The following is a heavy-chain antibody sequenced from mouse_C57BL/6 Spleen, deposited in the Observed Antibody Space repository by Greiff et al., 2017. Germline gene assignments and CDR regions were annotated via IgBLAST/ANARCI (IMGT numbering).Heavy chain of an antibody. J-gene: IGHJ3*01. CDR3: TTPDVRGVFAVD. CDR1: GYTFTNYY. D-gene: IGHD3-3*01. CDR2: IDPSNSYT. V-gene: IGHV1-50*01. Sequence: QVQLQQPGAELVKPGASVKLSCKASGYTFTNYYMQWVKQRPGQGLEWIGAIDPSNSYTTYNHKFKGKATVTADTSSSTAYMQLRSLTSEDSAVYYWTTPDVRGVFAVDWGHGSPVTV.